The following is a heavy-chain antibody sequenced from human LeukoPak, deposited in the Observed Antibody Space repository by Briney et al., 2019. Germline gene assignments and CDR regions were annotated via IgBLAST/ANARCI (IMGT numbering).Heavy chain of an antibody. Sequence: SETLSLTCTVSGGSISSYGYYWGWIRQPPGKGLEWIGSFYYTGSTFYNPSLKSRVTISVDTSENQFSLKLSSVTAADTAVYYCARRSGTYHAFDIWGQGTMVTVSS. D-gene: IGHD1-26*01. CDR2: FYYTGST. CDR3: ARRSGTYHAFDI. CDR1: GGSISSYGYY. J-gene: IGHJ3*02. V-gene: IGHV4-39*01.